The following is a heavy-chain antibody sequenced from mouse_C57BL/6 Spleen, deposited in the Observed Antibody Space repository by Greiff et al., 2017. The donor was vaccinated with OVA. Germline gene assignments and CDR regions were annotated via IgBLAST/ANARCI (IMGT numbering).Heavy chain of an antibody. D-gene: IGHD1-1*01. J-gene: IGHJ2*01. V-gene: IGHV3-6*01. CDR3: AREGPVVAKDYFDY. Sequence: EVQLQESGPGLVKPSQSLSLTCSVTGYSITSGYYWNWIRQFPGNKLEWMGYISYDGSNNYNPSLKNRISITRDTSKNQFFLKLNSVTAEDTATYYCAREGPVVAKDYFDYWGQGTTLTVSS. CDR2: ISYDGSN. CDR1: GYSITSGYY.